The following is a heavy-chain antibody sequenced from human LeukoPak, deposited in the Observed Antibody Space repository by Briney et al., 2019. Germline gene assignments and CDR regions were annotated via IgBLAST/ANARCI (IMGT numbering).Heavy chain of an antibody. CDR2: IWYDGSNK. J-gene: IGHJ4*02. V-gene: IGHV3-33*01. Sequence: GGSLRLSCAASGFTFSSYGMHWVRQAPGEGVERVAVIWYDGSNKYYADSVKGRFTISRDNSKNTLYLQMNSLRAEDTAVYYCARDGLSSGWLQDYWGQGTLVTVSS. D-gene: IGHD6-19*01. CDR1: GFTFSSYG. CDR3: ARDGLSSGWLQDY.